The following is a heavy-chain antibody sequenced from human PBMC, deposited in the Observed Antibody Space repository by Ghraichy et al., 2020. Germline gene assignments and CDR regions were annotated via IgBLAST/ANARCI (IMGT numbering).Heavy chain of an antibody. CDR3: ARAPIVGATSYGIDV. D-gene: IGHD1-26*01. Sequence: GESLNISCAASGFTFSSYSMNWVRQAPGKGLEWISYISDSSSSIYYADSVKGRFTISRDNAENSLYLQMNSLRDEDTAVYYCARAPIVGATSYGIDVWGQGTTVTVSS. CDR1: GFTFSSYS. CDR2: ISDSSSSI. V-gene: IGHV3-48*02. J-gene: IGHJ6*02.